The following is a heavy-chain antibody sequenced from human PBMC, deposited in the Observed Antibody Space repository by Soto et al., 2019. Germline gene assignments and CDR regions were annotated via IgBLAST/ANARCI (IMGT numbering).Heavy chain of an antibody. V-gene: IGHV4-59*08. D-gene: IGHD4-4*01. Sequence: QVQLQESGPGLVKPSETLFLTCTVSGGSISSYYWSWIRQPPGKGLEWIGYIYYSGSTNYNPSLKSRVTISVDTSKNQFSLKLSSVTAADTAVYYCARAGGDYSSWANWFDPWGQGTLVTVSS. CDR1: GGSISSYY. CDR2: IYYSGST. J-gene: IGHJ5*02. CDR3: ARAGGDYSSWANWFDP.